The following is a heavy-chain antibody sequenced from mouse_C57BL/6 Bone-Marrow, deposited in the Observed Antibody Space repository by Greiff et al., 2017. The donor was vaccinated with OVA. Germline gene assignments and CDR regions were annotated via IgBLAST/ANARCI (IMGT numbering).Heavy chain of an antibody. J-gene: IGHJ2*01. CDR3: TTPLYGSSYVNY. V-gene: IGHV14-4*01. D-gene: IGHD1-1*01. CDR1: GYNIKDDY. CDR2: IDPENGDT. Sequence: EVQLQQSGAELVRPGASVKLSCTASGYNIKDDYMHWVKQRPEQGLEWIGWIDPENGDTEYASKFQGKATITADTSSNTAYLQLSSLTAEDTAVYYWTTPLYGSSYVNYWGQGTTLTVSA.